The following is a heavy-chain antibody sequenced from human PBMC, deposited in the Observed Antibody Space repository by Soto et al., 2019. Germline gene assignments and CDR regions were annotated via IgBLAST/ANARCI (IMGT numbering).Heavy chain of an antibody. D-gene: IGHD3-3*01. V-gene: IGHV1-8*01. J-gene: IGHJ4*02. CDR1: GYTFTSYD. Sequence: QVQLVQSGAEVKKPGASVKVSCKASGYTFTSYDINWVRQATGQGLEWMGWMNPNSGNTGYAQKFRGKGTMTRNTSISKAYRGLCGRRCGDRGVYYRAGGITIFGVVTPRGGGGQGPLVTVSS. CDR3: AGGITIFGVVTPRGG. CDR2: MNPNSGNT.